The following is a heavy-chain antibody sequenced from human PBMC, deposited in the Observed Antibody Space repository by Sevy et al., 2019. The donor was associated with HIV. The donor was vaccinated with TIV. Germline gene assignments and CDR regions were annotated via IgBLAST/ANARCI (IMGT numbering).Heavy chain of an antibody. CDR1: GLTFSNAW. Sequence: GGSLRLSCAASGLTFSNAWMTWVRQAPGKGLEWVGRIKSKTDGGTTDYVAPVKGRFTISRDDSKNTLYLQMNSLKTEDTAVYYCTTKSDFWSGYQYFDLWGRGTLVTVSS. CDR3: TTKSDFWSGYQYFDL. D-gene: IGHD3-3*01. V-gene: IGHV3-15*01. J-gene: IGHJ2*01. CDR2: IKSKTDGGTT.